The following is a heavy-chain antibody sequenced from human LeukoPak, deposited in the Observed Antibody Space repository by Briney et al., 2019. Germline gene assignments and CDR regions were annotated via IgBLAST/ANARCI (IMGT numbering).Heavy chain of an antibody. V-gene: IGHV4-59*12. CDR3: AGAVAGTRYYYMDV. J-gene: IGHJ6*03. D-gene: IGHD6-19*01. Sequence: SETLSLTCTVSGGSISSYYWSWIRQPPGKGLEWIGYIHYSGTTNYNPSLKSRVTISVDTSKNQFSLKLSSVTAADTAVYYCAGAVAGTRYYYMDVWGKGTTVTVSS. CDR1: GGSISSYY. CDR2: IHYSGTT.